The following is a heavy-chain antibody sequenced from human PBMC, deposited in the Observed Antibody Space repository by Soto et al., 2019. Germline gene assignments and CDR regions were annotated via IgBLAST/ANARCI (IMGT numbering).Heavy chain of an antibody. V-gene: IGHV3-48*01. CDR3: ARDKDSSGWYRGNYYYYYGMDV. Sequence: PGGSLRLSCAASGFTFSSYSMNWVRQAPGKGLEWVSYISSSSSTIYYADSVKGRFTISRDNAKNSLYLQMNSLRAEDTAVYYCARDKDSSGWYRGNYYYYYGMDVWGQGTTVTVSS. CDR2: ISSSSSTI. CDR1: GFTFSSYS. D-gene: IGHD6-19*01. J-gene: IGHJ6*02.